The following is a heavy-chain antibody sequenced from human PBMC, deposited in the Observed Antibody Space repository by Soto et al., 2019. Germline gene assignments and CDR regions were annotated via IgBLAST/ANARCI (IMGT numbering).Heavy chain of an antibody. CDR2: INHIRIT. D-gene: IGHD3-16*01. V-gene: IGHV4-34*01. J-gene: IGHJ6*02. CDR3: PRIHYSDSSNYYYYQYYCMDV. Sequence: SETLSLTCAVYCGSFSGYYWSWIRQPPGRGLEWIGEINHIRITNYNPSLKSRVTIPVDTSKNLFSLNLSSVTAADTAVYYRPRIHYSDSSNYYYYQYYCMDVWGQGTTVTVSS. CDR1: CGSFSGYY.